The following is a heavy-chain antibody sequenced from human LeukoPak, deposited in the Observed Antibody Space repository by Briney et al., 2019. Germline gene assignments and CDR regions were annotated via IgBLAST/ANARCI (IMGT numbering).Heavy chain of an antibody. D-gene: IGHD4/OR15-4a*01. CDR1: GGSISHYY. CDR3: AREDPQTKVPEGMDV. V-gene: IGHV4-59*01. J-gene: IGHJ6*02. CDR2: IYYSGTT. Sequence: SETLSLTRTVSGGSISHYYWSWIRQPPGKGLEWIGYIYYSGTTNYNPSLKSRVTISADTSKNQFSLKLSSVTAADTAVYYCAREDPQTKVPEGMDVWGQGTTVTVSS.